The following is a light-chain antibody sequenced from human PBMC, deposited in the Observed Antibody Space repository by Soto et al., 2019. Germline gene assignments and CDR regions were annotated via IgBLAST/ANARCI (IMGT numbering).Light chain of an antibody. CDR3: QHYGWSLTWT. CDR1: QPVSPSF. CDR2: GAS. J-gene: IGKJ1*01. Sequence: EVVLTQSPGTLSLSPGERATLSCRASQPVSPSFLAWYQQKGGQAPRLLIYGASTRSSGVPDRFSGSGSGTDFTLTISELEPEDFAVYYCQHYGWSLTWTFGPGTKVDIK. V-gene: IGKV3-20*01.